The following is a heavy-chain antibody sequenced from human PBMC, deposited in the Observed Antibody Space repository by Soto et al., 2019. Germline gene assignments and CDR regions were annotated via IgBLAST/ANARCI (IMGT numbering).Heavy chain of an antibody. D-gene: IGHD2-15*01. CDR3: ARGRYCSGGSCYSELDY. CDR1: GGTFSSYA. V-gene: IGHV1-69*13. J-gene: IGHJ4*02. Sequence: ASVKVSCKASGGTFSSYAISWVRQAPGQGLEWMGGIIPIFGTANYAQKFQGRVTITADESTSTAYMELSSLRSEDTAVYYCARGRYCSGGSCYSELDYWGQGTLVTVSS. CDR2: IIPIFGTA.